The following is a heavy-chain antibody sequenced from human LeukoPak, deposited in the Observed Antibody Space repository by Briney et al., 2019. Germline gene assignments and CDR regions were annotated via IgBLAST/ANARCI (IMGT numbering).Heavy chain of an antibody. CDR3: ARGVTYFDY. CDR1: GYTFSSYY. J-gene: IGHJ4*02. CDR2: IDPSSSST. V-gene: IGHV1-46*01. Sequence: ASVKVSCTASGYTFSSYYMHWVRQAPGQGLEWMGLIDPSSSSTSYAQKFQGRVTMTRDTSTSTVYMELSSLRSEDTAVYYCARGVTYFDYWGQGTLVTVSS. D-gene: IGHD2-21*02.